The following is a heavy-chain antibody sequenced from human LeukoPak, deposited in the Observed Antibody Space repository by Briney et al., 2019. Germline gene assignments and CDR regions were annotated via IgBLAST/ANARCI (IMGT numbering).Heavy chain of an antibody. CDR3: ARVRLEYSSSSEWFDP. J-gene: IGHJ5*02. D-gene: IGHD6-6*01. CDR1: GYIFTNYF. Sequence: ASVKVSCKASGYIFTNYFMHWVRQAPGQGLEWMGWINPNSGGTDYAQKFQGGVTMTRDTSISTAYMELSRLTSDDTAVYYCARVRLEYSSSSEWFDPWGQGTLVTVSS. CDR2: INPNSGGT. V-gene: IGHV1-2*02.